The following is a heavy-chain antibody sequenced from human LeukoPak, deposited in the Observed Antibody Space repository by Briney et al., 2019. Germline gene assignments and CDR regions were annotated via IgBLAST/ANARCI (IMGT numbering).Heavy chain of an antibody. CDR1: GGSISSSSYY. CDR3: ARLLRYYDILTGYSNFDY. D-gene: IGHD3-9*01. Sequence: PSETLSLTCTVSGGSISSSSYYWGWIRQPPGKGLEWIGSIYYSGSTYYNPSLKSRVTISVDTSKNQFSLKLSSVTAADTAVYYCARLLRYYDILTGYSNFDYWGQGTLVTVSS. J-gene: IGHJ4*02. V-gene: IGHV4-39*01. CDR2: IYYSGST.